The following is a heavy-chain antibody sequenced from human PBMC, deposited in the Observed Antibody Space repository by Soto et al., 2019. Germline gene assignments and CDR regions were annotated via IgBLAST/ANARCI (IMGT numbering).Heavy chain of an antibody. Sequence: PGGSLRLSCAASGFDVSITDMSWSRQAPGKGLEWVSVIYSGGYTNYADSVKGRFTISRDNAKNSLHLQMNSLRAEDTAVYYCASPVECSTTSCIRWGQGTLVTVSS. CDR1: GFDVSITD. CDR2: IYSGGYT. CDR3: ASPVECSTTSCIR. D-gene: IGHD2-2*01. J-gene: IGHJ4*02. V-gene: IGHV3-66*01.